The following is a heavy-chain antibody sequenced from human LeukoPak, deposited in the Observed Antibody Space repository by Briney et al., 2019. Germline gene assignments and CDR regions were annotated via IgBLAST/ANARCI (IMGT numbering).Heavy chain of an antibody. J-gene: IGHJ6*02. CDR1: GFTFSSYG. Sequence: PGGSLRLSCAASGFTFSSYGMHWVRQAPGKGLEWVAVISYDGSNKYYADAVKGRFTISRDNSKNTLYLQKNRLRAEDTAVYHCAKDGYCSSTSCYLYYYYYGMDVWGQGTTVTVSS. CDR3: AKDGYCSSTSCYLYYYYYGMDV. CDR2: ISYDGSNK. D-gene: IGHD2-2*03. V-gene: IGHV3-30*18.